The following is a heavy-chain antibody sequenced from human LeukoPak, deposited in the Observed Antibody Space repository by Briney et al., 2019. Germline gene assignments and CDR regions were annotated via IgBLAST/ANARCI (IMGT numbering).Heavy chain of an antibody. J-gene: IGHJ5*02. CDR1: GGSISSGSYY. CDR3: ARAIDSGYYQQKGFDP. Sequence: SETLSLTCTVSGGSISSGSYYWSWIRQPAGTGLELIGRIFTSGRTNYNPSLKSRVTISLDTSKNQFSLMVRSVTAADTAVYYCARAIDSGYYQQKGFDPWGQGTLVTVSS. CDR2: IFTSGRT. D-gene: IGHD3-22*01. V-gene: IGHV4-61*02.